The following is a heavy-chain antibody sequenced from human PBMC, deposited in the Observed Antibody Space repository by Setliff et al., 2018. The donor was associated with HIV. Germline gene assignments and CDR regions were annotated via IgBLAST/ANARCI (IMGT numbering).Heavy chain of an antibody. CDR3: ARHSPSDY. Sequence: PSETLSLTCTVSGGSISSYCWNWIRQSPGRGLEWIGFIFSSGSTKYNPSLQSRVTMSIDTSKNQFSLKLTPVTAADPAVYYCARHSPSDYWGQGTLVTVSS. CDR1: GGSISSYC. CDR2: IFSSGST. J-gene: IGHJ4*02. V-gene: IGHV4-59*08.